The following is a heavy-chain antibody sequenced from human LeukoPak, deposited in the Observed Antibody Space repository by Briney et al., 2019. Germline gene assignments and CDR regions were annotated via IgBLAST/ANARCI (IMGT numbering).Heavy chain of an antibody. D-gene: IGHD4-17*01. CDR2: ISSSSSYI. Sequence: PGGSLRLSCAASGFTFSSYSMNWVRQAPGKGLEWVSSISSSSSYIYYADSVKGRFTISRDNAKNSLYPQMNSLRAEDTAVYYCAREIRSTVPPSGYYFDYWGQGTLVTVSS. J-gene: IGHJ4*02. V-gene: IGHV3-21*01. CDR3: AREIRSTVPPSGYYFDY. CDR1: GFTFSSYS.